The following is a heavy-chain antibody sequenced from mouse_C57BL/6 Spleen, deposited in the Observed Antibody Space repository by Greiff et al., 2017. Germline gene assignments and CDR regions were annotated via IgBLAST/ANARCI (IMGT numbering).Heavy chain of an antibody. CDR1: GYTFTSYT. J-gene: IGHJ1*03. CDR2: INPSSGYT. CDR3: ARIWDWYFDV. V-gene: IGHV1-4*01. D-gene: IGHD4-1*01. Sequence: QVQLQQSGAELARPGASVKMSCKASGYTFTSYTMHWVKQRPGQGLEWIGYINPSSGYTKYNQKFKDKATLTADKSSSTAYMQLSSLTSEDSAVYYWARIWDWYFDVWGTGTTVTVSS.